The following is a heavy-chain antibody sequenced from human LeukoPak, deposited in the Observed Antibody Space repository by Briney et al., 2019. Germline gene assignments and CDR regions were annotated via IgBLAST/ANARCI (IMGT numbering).Heavy chain of an antibody. Sequence: SETLSLTCTVSGGSISGYYWSWIRQPPGKGLEWIGYMYYSGSTKYDPSLKSRVTISVDTSKNQSSLKLSSVTAADTAVYYCARQDYYYYMDVWGKGTTVTVSS. CDR1: GGSISGYY. V-gene: IGHV4-59*08. CDR2: MYYSGST. CDR3: ARQDYYYYMDV. J-gene: IGHJ6*03.